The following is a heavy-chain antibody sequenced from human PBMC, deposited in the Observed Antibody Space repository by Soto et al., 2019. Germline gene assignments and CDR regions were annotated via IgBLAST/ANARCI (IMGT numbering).Heavy chain of an antibody. V-gene: IGHV3-23*01. CDR1: GFTFSSYA. CDR2: ISGSGGST. D-gene: IGHD3-10*01. Sequence: GGSLRLSCAASGFTFSSYAMSWVRQAPGKGLEWVSAISGSGGSTYYADSVKGRFTISRDNSKNTLYLQMNSLRAEDTAVYYCAKGVRYYGSGRRNYYYYYMDVWGKGTTVTVSS. J-gene: IGHJ6*03. CDR3: AKGVRYYGSGRRNYYYYYMDV.